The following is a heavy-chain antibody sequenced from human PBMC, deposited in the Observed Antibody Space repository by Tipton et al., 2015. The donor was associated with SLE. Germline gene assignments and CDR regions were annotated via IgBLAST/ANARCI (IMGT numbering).Heavy chain of an antibody. CDR1: GFTFSSYG. V-gene: IGHV3-30*02. CDR2: IRYDGSNK. Sequence: SLRLSCAASGFTFSSYGMHWVRQAPGKGLEWVAFIRYDGSNKYYADSVKGRFTISRDNSKNTLYLQMNSLRAEDTAIYYCVKEDCSGGTCYLFDYWGQGTLVTVSS. J-gene: IGHJ4*02. D-gene: IGHD2-15*01. CDR3: VKEDCSGGTCYLFDY.